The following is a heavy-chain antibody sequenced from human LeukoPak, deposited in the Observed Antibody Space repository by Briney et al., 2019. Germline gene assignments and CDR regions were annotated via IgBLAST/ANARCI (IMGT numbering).Heavy chain of an antibody. J-gene: IGHJ3*02. V-gene: IGHV3-64*01. CDR1: GFTFSSYA. D-gene: IGHD3-10*01. CDR2: ISSNGGST. CDR3: ARVGDRDAFDI. Sequence: PGGSLRLSCAASGFTFSSYAMHWVRQVPGKGLEYVSAISSNGGSTYYANSVKGRFTTSRDNSKNTLYLQMGSLRAEDMAVYYCARVGDRDAFDIWGQGTMVTVSS.